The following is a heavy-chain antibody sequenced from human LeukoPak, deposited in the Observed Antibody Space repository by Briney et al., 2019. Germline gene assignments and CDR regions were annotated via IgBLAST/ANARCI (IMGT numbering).Heavy chain of an antibody. J-gene: IGHJ6*03. Sequence: SETLSLTCTVSGGSISSYYWSWIRQPPGKGLEWIGHIYYSGSTNYNPSLKSRVTISVDTSKNQFSLKLSSVTAADTAVYYCARGLDYYYYMDVWGKGTTVTVSS. CDR2: IYYSGST. CDR1: GGSISSYY. V-gene: IGHV4-59*01. CDR3: ARGLDYYYYMDV.